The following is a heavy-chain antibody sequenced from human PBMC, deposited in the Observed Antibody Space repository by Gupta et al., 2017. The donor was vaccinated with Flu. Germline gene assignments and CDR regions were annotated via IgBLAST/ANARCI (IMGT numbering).Heavy chain of an antibody. V-gene: IGHV1-69*06. CDR1: GGTFSSYA. J-gene: IGHJ2*01. D-gene: IGHD6-13*01. Sequence: QVQLVQSGAEVKKPGYSVKVSCKASGGTFSSYAISWMRQAPGQGLEWMGGIIPIFGTANYAQKCQGRVTITADKSTSTAYMELSSLRSEDTAVYFCARGSIAPAGPYWYFEFWGRGTLVTVSS. CDR3: ARGSIAPAGPYWYFEF. CDR2: IIPIFGTA.